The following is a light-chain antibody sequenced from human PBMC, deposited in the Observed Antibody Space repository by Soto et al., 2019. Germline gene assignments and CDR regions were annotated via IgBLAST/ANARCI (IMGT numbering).Light chain of an antibody. V-gene: IGKV1-39*01. CDR3: QQYNNYPRT. Sequence: DIQMTQSPPSLSASVGDRVTITCRASQSISSYLNWYQQKPGKAPKLLIYAASSLQSGVPSRFSGSGSGTEFTLTISSLQPDDFATYYCQQYNNYPRTFGQGPRWIS. J-gene: IGKJ1*01. CDR2: AAS. CDR1: QSISSY.